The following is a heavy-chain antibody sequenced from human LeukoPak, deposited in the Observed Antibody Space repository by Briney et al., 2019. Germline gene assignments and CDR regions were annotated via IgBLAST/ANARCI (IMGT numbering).Heavy chain of an antibody. V-gene: IGHV3-20*04. CDR3: ARDSGRNYDILTGYYRYYYGMDV. J-gene: IGHJ6*02. CDR1: GFTFEDYG. Sequence: PGGSLRLSCAASGFTFEDYGMSWVRQGPGKGLEWVSAIDRNGDSSGYADSVKGRFTISRDNAKNSLYLQMNSLRAEDTAVYYCARDSGRNYDILTGYYRYYYGMDVWGQGTTVTVSS. CDR2: IDRNGDSS. D-gene: IGHD3-9*01.